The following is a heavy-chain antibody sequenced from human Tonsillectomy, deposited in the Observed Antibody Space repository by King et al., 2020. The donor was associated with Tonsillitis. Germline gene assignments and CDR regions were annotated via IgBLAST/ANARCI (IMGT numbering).Heavy chain of an antibody. D-gene: IGHD3-3*01. Sequence: VQLVESGGGLVQPGGSLRLSCAASGFTFSNYWMSWVRQAPGKGLEWVANIDQDGSKKFYVESVKGRFTISRENTKNSLYLQMNSLRAEDTAVYYCTSFWSGYFDYWGQGILVPVSS. CDR2: IDQDGSKK. V-gene: IGHV3-7*01. CDR3: TSFWSGYFDY. CDR1: GFTFSNYW. J-gene: IGHJ4*02.